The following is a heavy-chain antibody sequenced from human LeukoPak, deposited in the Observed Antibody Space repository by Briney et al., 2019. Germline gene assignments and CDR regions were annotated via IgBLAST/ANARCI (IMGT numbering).Heavy chain of an antibody. Sequence: PGGSLRLSCAASGFIFDDYAMHWVRQAPGKGLEWVSGISWNSGSIGYVDSVKGRFTISRDNAKNSLYLQMNSLRAEDTATYYCARDGTRHINIAVPGGDYWGQGTLVTVSS. J-gene: IGHJ4*02. V-gene: IGHV3-9*01. CDR1: GFIFDDYA. CDR3: ARDGTRHINIAVPGGDY. D-gene: IGHD6-19*01. CDR2: ISWNSGSI.